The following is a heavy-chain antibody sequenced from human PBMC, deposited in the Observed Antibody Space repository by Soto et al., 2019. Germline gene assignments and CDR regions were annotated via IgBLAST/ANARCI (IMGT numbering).Heavy chain of an antibody. Sequence: SETLSLTCAVSGYSISSGYYWGWIRQPPGKGLEWIGSIYHSGSTYYNPSLKSRVTISVDTSKNQFSLKLSSVTAADTAVYYCAWSSSSTPFDYWGQGTLVTVSS. CDR1: GYSISSGYY. J-gene: IGHJ4*02. CDR3: AWSSSSTPFDY. D-gene: IGHD6-13*01. CDR2: IYHSGST. V-gene: IGHV4-38-2*01.